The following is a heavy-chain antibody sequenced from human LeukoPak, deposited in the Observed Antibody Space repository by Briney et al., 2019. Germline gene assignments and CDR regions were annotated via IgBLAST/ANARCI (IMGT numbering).Heavy chain of an antibody. CDR1: GFTLTNAW. Sequence: GGSLRLSCAVSGFTLTNAWMSWVRLAPGKGLEWVGRIKGKTAGGTTDYAAPVKGRFTISGDDSKNMMYLQMNSLKTEDTAVYYCTTVNVVSTSDFWGQGTLVTVSP. D-gene: IGHD5/OR15-5a*01. V-gene: IGHV3-15*01. CDR2: IKGKTAGGTT. CDR3: TTVNVVSTSDF. J-gene: IGHJ4*02.